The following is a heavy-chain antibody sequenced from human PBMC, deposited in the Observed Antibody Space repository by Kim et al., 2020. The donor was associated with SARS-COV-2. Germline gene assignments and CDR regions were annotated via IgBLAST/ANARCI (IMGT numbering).Heavy chain of an antibody. D-gene: IGHD2-21*02. CDR1: GFTFSSYW. Sequence: GGSLRLSCAASGFTFSSYWMSWVRQAPGKGLEWVANIKQDGSDKDYVDSVKGRFAISRDNAKKSLYLQMNSLTAKDTAVYYCARAMGVVVTAFPNHFDYWGQGTLVTVSS. V-gene: IGHV3-7*01. CDR2: IKQDGSDK. CDR3: ARAMGVVVTAFPNHFDY. J-gene: IGHJ4*02.